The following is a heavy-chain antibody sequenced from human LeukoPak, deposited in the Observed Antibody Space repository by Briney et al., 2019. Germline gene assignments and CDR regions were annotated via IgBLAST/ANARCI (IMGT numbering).Heavy chain of an antibody. D-gene: IGHD2-2*01. Sequence: ASVNVSCKAPGYTFTSYYMHWVRQAPGQGREGMGRINPSVGSTSYAQKFQGRVTMTRDTSTSTVYMELSSLRSEDTAVYYCARASVVVPAAGGGPRLNWFDPWGQGTLVTVSS. CDR2: INPSVGST. CDR1: GYTFTSYY. V-gene: IGHV1-46*01. CDR3: ARASVVVPAAGGGPRLNWFDP. J-gene: IGHJ5*02.